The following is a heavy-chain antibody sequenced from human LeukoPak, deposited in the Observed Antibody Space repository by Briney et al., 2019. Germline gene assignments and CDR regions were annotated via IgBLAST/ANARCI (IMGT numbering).Heavy chain of an antibody. CDR2: ISYDGINK. Sequence: TGGSLRLSCAASRFTFSTYGMHWVRQAPGKGLEWVALISYDGINKYYAASVKGRFTVSRDNSKRTLYLQVNSLRAEDTAVYYCARDSDGMSVWGLGTTVTVSS. CDR1: RFTFSTYG. J-gene: IGHJ6*02. CDR3: ARDSDGMSV. V-gene: IGHV3-30*03.